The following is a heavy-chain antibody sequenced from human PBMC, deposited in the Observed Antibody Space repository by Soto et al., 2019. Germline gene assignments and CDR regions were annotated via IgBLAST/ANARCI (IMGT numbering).Heavy chain of an antibody. CDR1: GGTFSSYD. Sequence: ASVKVSCKASGGTFSSYDINWVRQATGQGLEWMGWMNPNSGNTGYAQKFQGRVTMTRNTSISTAYMELSSLRSEDTAVYYCARGSLGDYYYYMDVWGKGTTVTVS. V-gene: IGHV1-8*02. CDR2: MNPNSGNT. CDR3: ARGSLGDYYYYMDV. D-gene: IGHD3-16*01. J-gene: IGHJ6*03.